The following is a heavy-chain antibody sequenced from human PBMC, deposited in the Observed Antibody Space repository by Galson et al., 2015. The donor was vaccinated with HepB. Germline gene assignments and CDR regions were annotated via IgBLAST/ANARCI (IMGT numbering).Heavy chain of an antibody. V-gene: IGHV1-18*01. CDR1: GSTFNSHG. Sequence: SVKVSCKASGSTFNSHGITWVRQAPGQGLEWMGWISAYNGNTNYAQKLQGRVTMTTDTSTSTAYMELRSLRSDDTAVYYCARSIVGATKDDAFDIWGQGTMVTVSS. CDR2: ISAYNGNT. J-gene: IGHJ3*02. CDR3: ARSIVGATKDDAFDI. D-gene: IGHD1-26*01.